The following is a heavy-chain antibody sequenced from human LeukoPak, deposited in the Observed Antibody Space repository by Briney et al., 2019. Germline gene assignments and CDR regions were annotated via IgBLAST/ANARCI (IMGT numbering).Heavy chain of an antibody. Sequence: PGGSLRLSCAASGFTFSDYYMSWIRQAPGKGLEWVSYISSSGSTIYYADSVKGRFTISRDNAKNSLYLQMNSLRAEDTAVYYCARAPPPYWDAFDIWGQGTMVTVSS. CDR1: GFTFSDYY. D-gene: IGHD2-21*01. CDR2: ISSSGSTI. J-gene: IGHJ3*02. V-gene: IGHV3-11*01. CDR3: ARAPPPYWDAFDI.